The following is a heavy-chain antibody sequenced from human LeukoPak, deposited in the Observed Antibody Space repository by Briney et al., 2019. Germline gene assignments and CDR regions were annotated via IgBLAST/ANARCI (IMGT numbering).Heavy chain of an antibody. Sequence: GASVKVSCKASGGTFSSYAISWVRQAPGQGLEWMGWINPNSGGTNYAQKFQGWVTMTRDTSISTAYMELSRLRSDDTAVYYCARSIVQRWYFDLWGRGTLVTVSS. CDR2: INPNSGGT. D-gene: IGHD1-26*01. CDR3: ARSIVQRWYFDL. J-gene: IGHJ2*01. V-gene: IGHV1-2*04. CDR1: GGTFSSYA.